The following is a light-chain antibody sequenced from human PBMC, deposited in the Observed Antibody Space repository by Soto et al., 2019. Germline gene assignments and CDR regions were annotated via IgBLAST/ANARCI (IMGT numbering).Light chain of an antibody. Sequence: QSVLTQPRSVSGSPGQSVTISCTGTSSDVGGYNYVSWYQQHPGKAPKLMIYDVSKRPSGVPDRFPGSKSGNTASLTISGLQAEDKADYLCCSYAGSPYVFGTWPKVIV. CDR3: CSYAGSPYV. CDR2: DVS. J-gene: IGLJ1*01. V-gene: IGLV2-11*01. CDR1: SSDVGGYNY.